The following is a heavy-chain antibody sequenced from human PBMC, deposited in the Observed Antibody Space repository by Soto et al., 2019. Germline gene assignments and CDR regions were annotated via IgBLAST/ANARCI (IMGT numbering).Heavy chain of an antibody. Sequence: QVTLKESGPVLVKPTETLTLTCTVSGFSLSNARMGVSWIRQPPGKALEWLAHIFSNDKKSYSTSLKSRLTISKDTSKSQVVLTMTNMDPVDTATYYCARTTEDYGDYWYFDLWGRGTLVTVSS. CDR2: IFSNDKK. V-gene: IGHV2-26*01. CDR1: GFSLSNARMG. CDR3: ARTTEDYGDYWYFDL. J-gene: IGHJ2*01. D-gene: IGHD4-17*01.